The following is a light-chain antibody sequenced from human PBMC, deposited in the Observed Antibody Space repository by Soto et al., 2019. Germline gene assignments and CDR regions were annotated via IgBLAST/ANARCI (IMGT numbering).Light chain of an antibody. CDR3: QQRSIWLLT. J-gene: IGKJ4*01. CDR1: QTVGSY. CDR2: DTS. V-gene: IGKV3-11*01. Sequence: VWTKKNDILALSPGERAPLSCMDSQTVGSYLVWFRQTPGQAPRLLIYDTSIRATGIPARFSGSGSGTDSTLTISSLEPGDFAVYYCQQRSIWLLT.